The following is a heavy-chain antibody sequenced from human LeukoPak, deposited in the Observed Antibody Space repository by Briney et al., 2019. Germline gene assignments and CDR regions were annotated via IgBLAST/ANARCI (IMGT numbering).Heavy chain of an antibody. CDR3: ARVRYAAQYYFDY. CDR2: IIPIFGTA. V-gene: IGHV1-69*06. CDR1: GGTFSSYA. D-gene: IGHD3-16*01. J-gene: IGHJ4*02. Sequence: ASVKVSCKASGGTFSSYAISWVRQAPGQGLEWMGGIIPIFGTANSAQKFQGRVTITADKSTSTAYMELSSLRSEDTAVYYCARVRYAAQYYFDYWGQGTLVTVSS.